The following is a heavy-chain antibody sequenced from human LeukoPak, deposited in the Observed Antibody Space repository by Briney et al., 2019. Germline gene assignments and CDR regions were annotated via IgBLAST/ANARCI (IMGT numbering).Heavy chain of an antibody. D-gene: IGHD4-17*01. V-gene: IGHV3-30*18. CDR1: GFSFSTNA. CDR2: ISYDGSNK. Sequence: GGSLRLSCAASGFSFSTNAMNWVRQAPGKGLEWVAVISYDGSNKYYADSVKGRFTISRDNSKNTLYLQMNSLRAEDTAVYYCAKDNGPWGQGTLVTVSS. CDR3: AKDNGP. J-gene: IGHJ5*02.